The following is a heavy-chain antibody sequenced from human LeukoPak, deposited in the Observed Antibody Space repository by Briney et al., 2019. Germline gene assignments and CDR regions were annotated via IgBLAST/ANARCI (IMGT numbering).Heavy chain of an antibody. Sequence: PGGSLRLSCAASGFTFSNYAMHWVRQAPGKGLEWVSAISGSGGSTYYADSVKGRFTISRDNSKNTLYLQMNSLRAEDTAVYYCAEPEGGYYDIRPDWGQGTLVTVSS. J-gene: IGHJ4*02. V-gene: IGHV3-23*01. CDR2: ISGSGGST. CDR1: GFTFSNYA. D-gene: IGHD3-22*01. CDR3: AEPEGGYYDIRPD.